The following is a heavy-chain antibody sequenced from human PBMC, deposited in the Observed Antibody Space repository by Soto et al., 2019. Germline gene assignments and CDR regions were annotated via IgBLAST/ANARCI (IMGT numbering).Heavy chain of an antibody. CDR3: ERGELGYCSGGSCHADY. D-gene: IGHD2-15*01. Sequence: QVQLVQSGAEVKKPGASVKVSCKASGYTFTSYDINWVRQATGQGLEWMGWMNPNSVNTGYAQKCQVRVTMTRNTSISTAYMELSSLRSEDTAVYYCERGELGYCSGGSCHADYWGQGTLVTVSS. J-gene: IGHJ4*02. V-gene: IGHV1-8*01. CDR1: GYTFTSYD. CDR2: MNPNSVNT.